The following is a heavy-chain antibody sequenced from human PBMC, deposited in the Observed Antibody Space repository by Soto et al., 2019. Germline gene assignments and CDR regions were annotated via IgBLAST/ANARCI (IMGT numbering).Heavy chain of an antibody. CDR2: VSAGGDNT. CDR3: AKVPLRPYYFDN. Sequence: GLSLRLPCTASGFTFANFAMHCIRKAPGKGLEWVSRVSAGGDNTDYADAVKGRFTISRDNSKNTLFLQMTSLRAEDTALYYCAKVPLRPYYFDNCGPRTMVTVSS. CDR1: GFTFANFA. D-gene: IGHD4-17*01. V-gene: IGHV3-23*01. J-gene: IGHJ4*02.